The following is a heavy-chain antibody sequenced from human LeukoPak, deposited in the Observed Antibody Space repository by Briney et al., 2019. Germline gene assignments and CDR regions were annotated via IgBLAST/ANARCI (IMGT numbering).Heavy chain of an antibody. D-gene: IGHD3-22*01. CDR2: IRSKAYGGTT. CDR3: TRIGYYDSSGYFTYFDY. J-gene: IGHJ4*02. CDR1: GFTFGDYA. V-gene: IGHV3-49*03. Sequence: SLRLSCTASGFTFGDYAMSWFRQAPGKGLEWVGFIRSKAYGGTTEYAASVKGRFTISRDDSKSIAYLQMNSLKTEDTAVYYCTRIGYYDSSGYFTYFDYWGQGTLVTVPS.